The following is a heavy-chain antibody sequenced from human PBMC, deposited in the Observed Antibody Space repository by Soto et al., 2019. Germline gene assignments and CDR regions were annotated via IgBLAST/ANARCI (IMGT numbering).Heavy chain of an antibody. V-gene: IGHV4-34*01. CDR3: ARTGDGAYYYGMDV. J-gene: IGHJ6*02. CDR1: GGSFSGYY. D-gene: IGHD7-27*01. CDR2: INHSGST. Sequence: SETLSLTCAVYGGSFSGYYWSWIRQPPGKGLEWIGEINHSGSTNYNPSLKSRVTISVDTSKNQFSLKLSSVTAADTAVYYCARTGDGAYYYGMDVWGQGTTVT.